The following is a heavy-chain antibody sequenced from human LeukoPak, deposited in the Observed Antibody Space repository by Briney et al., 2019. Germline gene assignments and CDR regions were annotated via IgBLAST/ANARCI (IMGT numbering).Heavy chain of an antibody. Sequence: PGGSLRLSCAASGFTFSSYAMSWVRQAPGKGLEWVSVISGSGGSTYYADSVKGRSTIFRDNSKNTLYLQMNSLRAEDTAVYSCARGGTMYYGSGNFDYWGQGTLVTVSS. CDR3: ARGGTMYYGSGNFDY. V-gene: IGHV3-23*01. CDR2: ISGSGGST. CDR1: GFTFSSYA. D-gene: IGHD3-10*01. J-gene: IGHJ4*02.